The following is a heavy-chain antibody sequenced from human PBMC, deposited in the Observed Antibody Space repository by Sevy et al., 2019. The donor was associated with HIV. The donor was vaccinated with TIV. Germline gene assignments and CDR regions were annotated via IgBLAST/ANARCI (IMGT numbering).Heavy chain of an antibody. J-gene: IGHJ4*02. Sequence: ASVKVSCKASGYTFTAYHMHWIRQAPGQGLEWMGWVYPNSGGTEYAQKFLGRVTMTTDTSINTAYLELSGLRSDDTAMYYCSRETWYFANWGQGTLVTVSS. CDR2: VYPNSGGT. CDR3: SRETWYFAN. V-gene: IGHV1-2*02. CDR1: GYTFTAYH. D-gene: IGHD6-13*01.